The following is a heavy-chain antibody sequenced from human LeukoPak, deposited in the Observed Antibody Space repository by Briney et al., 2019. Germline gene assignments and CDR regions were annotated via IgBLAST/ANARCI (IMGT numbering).Heavy chain of an antibody. CDR3: ARGAHYYDSSGDVT. J-gene: IGHJ4*02. V-gene: IGHV3-53*01. D-gene: IGHD3-22*01. Sequence: PGGSLRLSCAASGFTFSSYWMSWVRQAPGKGLEWVSVIYSGGSTYYADSVKGRFTISRDNSKNTLYLQMNSLRAEDTAVYYCARGAHYYDSSGDVTWGQGTLVTVSS. CDR2: IYSGGST. CDR1: GFTFSSYW.